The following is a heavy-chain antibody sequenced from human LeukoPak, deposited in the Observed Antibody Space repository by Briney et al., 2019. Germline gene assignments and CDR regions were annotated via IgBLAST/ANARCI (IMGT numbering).Heavy chain of an antibody. CDR1: GGTFSSYA. D-gene: IGHD7-27*01. J-gene: IGHJ4*02. CDR2: IIPIFGTA. V-gene: IGHV1-69*13. Sequence: SVKLSCKASGGTFSSYAISWVRQSPGQGLEWMGGIIPIFGTANYAQKFQGRVTITADESTSTAYMELSSLRSEDTAVYYCARDSWGRGYFDYWGQGTLVTVSS. CDR3: ARDSWGRGYFDY.